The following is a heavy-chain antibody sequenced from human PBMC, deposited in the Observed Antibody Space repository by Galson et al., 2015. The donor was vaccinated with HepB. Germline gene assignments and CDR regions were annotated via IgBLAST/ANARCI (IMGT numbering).Heavy chain of an antibody. Sequence: QSGAEVKKPGESLKISCKASGYSFTSCWIGWVRQMPGKGLEWMAIINPSDSDTGYNPSFRGQVTISADTSLTTAYLYWSSLKASDTAMYYCARRLGGGLFDFWGHGTLLTVSS. D-gene: IGHD3-10*01. CDR2: INPSDSDT. V-gene: IGHV5-51*03. CDR3: ARRLGGGLFDF. J-gene: IGHJ4*01. CDR1: GYSFTSCW.